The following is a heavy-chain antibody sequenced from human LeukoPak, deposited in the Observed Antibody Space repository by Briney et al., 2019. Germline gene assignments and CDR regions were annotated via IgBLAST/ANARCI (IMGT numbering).Heavy chain of an antibody. CDR3: ARRQGCSSTSCPPDF. Sequence: GESLKISCRCSGYNFTTYWIGGVRQLPGKGLEGMGIIYPGDSDTTYSPSFQGQVTMSADKSINTAYLQWSSLKASDTAMYYCARRQGCSSTSCPPDFWGQGTLVTVSS. CDR1: GYNFTTYW. J-gene: IGHJ4*02. V-gene: IGHV5-51*01. CDR2: IYPGDSDT. D-gene: IGHD2-2*01.